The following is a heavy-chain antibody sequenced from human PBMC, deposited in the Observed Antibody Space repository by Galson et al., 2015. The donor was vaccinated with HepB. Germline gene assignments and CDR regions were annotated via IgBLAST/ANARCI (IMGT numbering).Heavy chain of an antibody. CDR2: VNPNSGGADPNSART. J-gene: IGHJ2*01. CDR3: AREDPIDGYFDL. V-gene: IGHV1-2*02. D-gene: IGHD5-24*01. CDR1: GYRFTGFY. Sequence: SVKVSCKASGYRFTGFYMHWVRQAAGQRLEWMGWVNPNSGGADPNSARTNYARKFQGRVTMGRDMSINTAYMEVSGLTPDDTAVYFCAREDPIDGYFDLWGRGTLVTVSS.